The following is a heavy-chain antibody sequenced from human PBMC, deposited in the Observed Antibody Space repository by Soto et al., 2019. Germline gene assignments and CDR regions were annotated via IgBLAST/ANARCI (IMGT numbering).Heavy chain of an antibody. D-gene: IGHD4-17*01. Sequence: QLQLQESGSGLVKPSQTLSLTCAVSGGSISSGGYSWSWIRQPPGKGLEWIGYIYHSGSTYYNPSLQSRDTISVDRSTNQFSPKLSSVTAADTAVYYCAGLGVTTGYWGQGTLVTVSA. CDR2: IYHSGST. CDR3: AGLGVTTGY. J-gene: IGHJ4*02. CDR1: GGSISSGGYS. V-gene: IGHV4-30-2*01.